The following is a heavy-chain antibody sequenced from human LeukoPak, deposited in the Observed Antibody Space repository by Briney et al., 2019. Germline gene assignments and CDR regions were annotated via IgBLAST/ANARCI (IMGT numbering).Heavy chain of an antibody. V-gene: IGHV3-23*01. D-gene: IGHD3-3*01. CDR1: GFTFSSYS. J-gene: IGHJ4*02. CDR2: INFSGDNRGDNT. CDR3: VGTFTVFGVVSTIE. Sequence: GGSLRLSCAASGFTFSSYSMNWVRQAPGQGLEWVSSINFSGDNRGDNTYYADSVRGRFSISRDNSQNTVFLQMNSLRVDDTAAYYCVGTFTVFGVVSTIEWGQGTLVTVSS.